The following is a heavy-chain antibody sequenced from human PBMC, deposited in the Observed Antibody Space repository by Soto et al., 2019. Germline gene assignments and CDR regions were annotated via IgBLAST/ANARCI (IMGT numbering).Heavy chain of an antibody. V-gene: IGHV4-34*01. D-gene: IGHD2-2*01. CDR3: ARGIGYCSSTCCDHGNLLAP. CDR2: INHSGST. Sequence: PSQTLSLACAVYDGCFSGEYCRWTLHSPGKGMEWIGEINHSGSTNYNPSLKSRVTISVDTSKNQFSLKLSSVTAADTAVYYCARGIGYCSSTCCDHGNLLAPRRQGTPVIVSA. CDR1: DGCFSGEY. J-gene: IGHJ5*02.